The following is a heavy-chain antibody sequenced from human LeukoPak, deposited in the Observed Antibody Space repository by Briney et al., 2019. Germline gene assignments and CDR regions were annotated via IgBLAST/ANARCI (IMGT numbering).Heavy chain of an antibody. V-gene: IGHV6-1*01. Sequence: SQTLSLTCAISGDSVSSNSAAWNWIRQSPSRGLEWLGRTYYRSKWYNEYAVSVKSRVTMNPDTSRNQLSLHLRSVTPEDTAIYYCARDYYYYMDVWGKGTTVTVSS. CDR2: TYYRSKWYN. CDR3: ARDYYYYMDV. J-gene: IGHJ6*03. CDR1: GDSVSSNSAA.